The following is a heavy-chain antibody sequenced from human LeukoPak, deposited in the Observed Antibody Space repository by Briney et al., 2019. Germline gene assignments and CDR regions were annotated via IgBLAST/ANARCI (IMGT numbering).Heavy chain of an antibody. CDR2: INPNSGGT. V-gene: IGHV1-2*02. CDR3: ARGIRTPGNKAGNWFDP. J-gene: IGHJ5*02. Sequence: AASVKVSCKASGYTFTGYYMHWVRQAPGQGLEWMGWINPNSGGTNYAQKFQGRVTMTRDTSISTAYMELSRLRSDDTAVYYCARGIRTPGNKAGNWFDPWGQGTLVTVSS. CDR1: GYTFTGYY. D-gene: IGHD2-21*01.